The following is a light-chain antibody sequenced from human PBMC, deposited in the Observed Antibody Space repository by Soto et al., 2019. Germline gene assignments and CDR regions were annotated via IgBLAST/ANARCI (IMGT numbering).Light chain of an antibody. CDR1: QSVVHSYGDTY. CDR2: QVS. V-gene: IGKV2-30*02. CDR3: MQGTQWPNT. J-gene: IGKJ2*01. Sequence: DIVMTQSPLSLSVTLGQPASISCMSSQSVVHSYGDTYLNWFHQRPGQSPRRLIYQVSNRDSGVTNRFSGSGSGSHFTLKISWVEAEDVGVYYCMQGTQWPNTFSQGTKLEIK.